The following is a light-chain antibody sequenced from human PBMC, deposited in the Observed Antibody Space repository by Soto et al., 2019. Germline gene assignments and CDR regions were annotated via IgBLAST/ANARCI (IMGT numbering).Light chain of an antibody. J-gene: IGKJ1*01. CDR1: QSVTSNF. CDR2: GAS. CDR3: QQYGSSPVT. Sequence: EIVLTQSPGTLSLSPGERTTLSCRASQSVTSNFLAWYQQKPGQAPRLLIYGASSRATGIPDRFSGSGSGTGFILPISRLEPEDAAVYYCQQYGSSPVTFGQGTKVEIK. V-gene: IGKV3-20*01.